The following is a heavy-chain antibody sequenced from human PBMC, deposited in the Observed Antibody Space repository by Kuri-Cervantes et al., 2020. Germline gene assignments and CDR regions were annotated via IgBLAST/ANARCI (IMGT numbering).Heavy chain of an antibody. V-gene: IGHV3-7*01. CDR2: IKQDGSEK. D-gene: IGHD1-26*01. CDR3: ARDRGVGWFDP. CDR1: GFTFSSYW. Sequence: GESLKISCAASGFTFSSYWMSWVRQAPGKGLGWVANIKQDGSEKYYVDSVKGRFTISRDNAKNSLYLQMNSLRDEDTAVYYCARDRGVGWFDPWGQGTLVTVSS. J-gene: IGHJ5*02.